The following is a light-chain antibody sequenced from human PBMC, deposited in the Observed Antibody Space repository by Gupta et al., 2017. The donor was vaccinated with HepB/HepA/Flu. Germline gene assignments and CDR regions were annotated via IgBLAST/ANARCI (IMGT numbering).Light chain of an antibody. CDR3: QQLNTYPRP. CDR2: AAS. V-gene: IGKV1-9*01. CDR1: QGISNS. Sequence: DIQLTQSPSFLSASVGDRVTITCRTSQGISNSLAWYQQKPGKAPKVLIYAASILQSGVPSRFSGSGSGTEFSLTISSLQPDDFATYYCQQLNTYPRPFGQGTKVEIK. J-gene: IGKJ1*01.